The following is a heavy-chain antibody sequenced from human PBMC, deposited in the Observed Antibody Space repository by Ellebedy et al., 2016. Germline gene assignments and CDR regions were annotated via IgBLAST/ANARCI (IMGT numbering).Heavy chain of an antibody. D-gene: IGHD4-23*01. Sequence: GGSLRLXXAASGFSVNIIDINWVRQAPGRGLEWVSVLYSDNKTYYADSVKGRFTVSRDNFKNTLDLQMHGLRSEDTAVYYCARGDGGDSGTLGYWGQGTLVTVSS. J-gene: IGHJ4*02. V-gene: IGHV3-53*03. CDR2: LYSDNKT. CDR3: ARGDGGDSGTLGY. CDR1: GFSVNIID.